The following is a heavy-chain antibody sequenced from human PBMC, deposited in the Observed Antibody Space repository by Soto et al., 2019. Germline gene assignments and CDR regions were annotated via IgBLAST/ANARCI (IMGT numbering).Heavy chain of an antibody. J-gene: IGHJ4*02. V-gene: IGHV4-31*03. CDR2: IYYSGST. D-gene: IGHD3-22*01. Sequence: SETLSLTCPVSGGSISSGGYYWSWIRQHPGKGLEWSGYIYYSGSTYYNPSLKSRVTISVDTSKNQFSLKLSSVTAADTAVYYCANRYYDGSGYLHDYWGQGILVTVSS. CDR3: ANRYYDGSGYLHDY. CDR1: GGSISSGGYY.